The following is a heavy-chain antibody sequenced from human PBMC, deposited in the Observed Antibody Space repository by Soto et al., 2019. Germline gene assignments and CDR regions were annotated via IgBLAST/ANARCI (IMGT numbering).Heavy chain of an antibody. D-gene: IGHD3-16*01. V-gene: IGHV1-18*01. Sequence: ASVKVSCKASGYTFTRYGIVWVRQAPGQGLEWMGWINAYNGNTNYAQNLQGRVTLTTDTSTSTAYMELRSLRSNDTAVYYCAMVDVYVTPSPQDVWGQGTTVTVSS. CDR3: AMVDVYVTPSPQDV. CDR1: GYTFTRYG. J-gene: IGHJ6*02. CDR2: INAYNGNT.